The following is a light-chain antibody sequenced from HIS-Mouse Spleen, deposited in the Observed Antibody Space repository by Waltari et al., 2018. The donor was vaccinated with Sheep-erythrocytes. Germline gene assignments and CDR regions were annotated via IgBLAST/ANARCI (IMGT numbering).Light chain of an antibody. CDR1: SLRSYY. CDR2: GKN. CDR3: NSRDSSGNRRVV. Sequence: ALGQTVRITCQGDSLRSYYASWYQQKPGQAPVLVIYGKNNRPSGIPDRFSGSSSGNTASLTITGAQAEDEADYYCNSRDSSGNRRVVFGGGTKLTVL. V-gene: IGLV3-19*01. J-gene: IGLJ2*01.